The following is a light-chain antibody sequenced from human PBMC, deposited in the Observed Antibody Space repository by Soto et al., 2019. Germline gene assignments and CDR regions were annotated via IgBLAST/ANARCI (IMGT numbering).Light chain of an antibody. CDR2: GAS. J-gene: IGKJ4*01. CDR3: QQSHSTPLT. Sequence: DIQMTQSPSSLSASVGDRVPITCRASQRIRRYLNWYQQKPGKAPKVLISGASSLQSGVPLRFSGSGSGTDFTLTISSLQSEDFASYYCQQSHSTPLTFGGGTKVEIK. CDR1: QRIRRY. V-gene: IGKV1-39*01.